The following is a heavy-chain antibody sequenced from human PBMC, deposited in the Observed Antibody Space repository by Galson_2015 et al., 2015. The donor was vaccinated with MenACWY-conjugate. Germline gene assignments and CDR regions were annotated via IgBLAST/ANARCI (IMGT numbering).Heavy chain of an antibody. J-gene: IGHJ6*02. V-gene: IGHV1-58*01. CDR2: IVVGSGNT. CDR1: GFTFTSSA. CDR3: AADRPFDRRYSSSWRRFYYYYGMDV. Sequence: SVKVSCKASGFTFTSSAVQWVRQARGQRLEWIGWIVVGSGNTNYAQKFQERVTITRDMSTSTAYMELSSLRSEDTAVYYCAADRPFDRRYSSSWRRFYYYYGMDVWGQGTTVTVSS. D-gene: IGHD6-13*01.